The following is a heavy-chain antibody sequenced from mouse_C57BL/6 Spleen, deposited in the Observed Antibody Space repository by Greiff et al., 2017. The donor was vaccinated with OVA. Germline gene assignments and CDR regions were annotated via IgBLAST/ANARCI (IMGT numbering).Heavy chain of an antibody. V-gene: IGHV8-12*01. Sequence: QVTLKESGPGILQSSQTLSLTCSFSGFSLSTSGMGVSWLRQPSGKGLEWLAHIYCDDDKRYNPSLKSRLTISKDTSRNPVFLKITSVDTADTATYYCARSYDYYYFAYWGQGTLVTVSA. CDR1: GFSLSTSGMG. J-gene: IGHJ3*01. D-gene: IGHD2-4*01. CDR3: ARSYDYYYFAY. CDR2: IYCDDDK.